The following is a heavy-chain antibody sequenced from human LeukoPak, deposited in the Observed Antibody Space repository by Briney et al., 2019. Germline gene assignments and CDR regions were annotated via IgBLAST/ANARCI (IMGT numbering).Heavy chain of an antibody. V-gene: IGHV4-61*01. CDR1: GGSISSSNFY. Sequence: SETLSLTCTVSGGSISSSNFYWSWIRQPPGKGLEWIGYIYYSGSTNYNPSLKSRVTISVDTSKNQFSLKLSSVTAADTAVYYCARVSGSGLYYFDYWGQGTLVTVSS. J-gene: IGHJ4*02. D-gene: IGHD3-10*01. CDR3: ARVSGSGLYYFDY. CDR2: IYYSGST.